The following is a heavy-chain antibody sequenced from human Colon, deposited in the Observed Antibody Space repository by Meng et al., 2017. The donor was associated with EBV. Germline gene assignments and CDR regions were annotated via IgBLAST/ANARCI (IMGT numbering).Heavy chain of an antibody. V-gene: IGHV4-4*02. CDR2: IYHSGST. CDR1: GGAISSYNV. J-gene: IGHJ5*02. D-gene: IGHD3-10*01. Sequence: VPLQESGPGLVNLSGTRSLTDAVSGGAISSYNVWSWGRLAPGKGLEWIGEIYHSGSTNSNPSLRSRLTLSVDKSKNQISLKLTSVTAADTALYYCAKVQSSGRFSWFDPWGQGTLVTVSS. CDR3: AKVQSSGRFSWFDP.